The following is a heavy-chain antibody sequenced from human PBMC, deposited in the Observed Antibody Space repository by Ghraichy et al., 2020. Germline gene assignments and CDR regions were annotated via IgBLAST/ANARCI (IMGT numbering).Heavy chain of an antibody. CDR3: ATGRPWDIVVVVAATPHWFDP. CDR2: IYYSGST. D-gene: IGHD2-15*01. J-gene: IGHJ5*02. Sequence: SETLSLTCTVSGGSISSSSYYWGWIRQPPGKGLEWIGSIYYSGSTYYNPSLKSRVTISVDTSKNQFSLKLSSVTAADTAVYYCATGRPWDIVVVVAATPHWFDPWGQGTLVTVSS. CDR1: GGSISSSSYY. V-gene: IGHV4-39*01.